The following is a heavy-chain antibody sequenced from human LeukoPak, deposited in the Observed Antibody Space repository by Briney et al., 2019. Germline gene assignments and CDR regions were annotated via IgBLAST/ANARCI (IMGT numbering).Heavy chain of an antibody. CDR3: AKDYYYYDSSGYYYRSYYYYMDV. CDR1: RFTFSSYG. V-gene: IGHV3-23*01. Sequence: GGSLRLSCAASRFTFSSYGMSWVRQAPGKGLEWVSAISGSGGSTYYADSVKGRFTISRDNSKNTLYLQMNSLRAEDTAVYYCAKDYYYYDSSGYYYRSYYYYMDVWGKGTTVTVSS. CDR2: ISGSGGST. D-gene: IGHD3-22*01. J-gene: IGHJ6*03.